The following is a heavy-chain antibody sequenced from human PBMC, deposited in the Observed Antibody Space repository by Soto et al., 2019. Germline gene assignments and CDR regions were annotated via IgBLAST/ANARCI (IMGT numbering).Heavy chain of an antibody. CDR2: IYYSGST. CDR1: GGSISSTNYY. V-gene: IGHV4-39*01. CDR3: ARLGAAAPRMRPFDN. D-gene: IGHD6-13*01. Sequence: QLQLQESGPGLVKPSETLSLTCTVSGGSISSTNYYWGWIRQPPGKGLEYIGHIYYSGSTYYSPSLKSRVTISVDTSKNQFSLKVTSVTAADTAVYYCARLGAAAPRMRPFDNWGQGTLVTVSS. J-gene: IGHJ4*02.